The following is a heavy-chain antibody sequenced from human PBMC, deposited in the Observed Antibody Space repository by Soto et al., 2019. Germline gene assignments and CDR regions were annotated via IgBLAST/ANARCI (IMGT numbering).Heavy chain of an antibody. V-gene: IGHV4-30-4*01. CDR3: ARVTFTPNWFDS. CDR1: GDSISSPDYY. Sequence: LSLTCTVSGDSISSPDYYWSWIRQAPGKGLGLIGYVYYRGSIYYTPSFESRVSISIDTSKNQFSLRLTSVTAADSAVYFCARVTFTPNWFDSWGQGILVTVSS. J-gene: IGHJ5*01. D-gene: IGHD3-16*01. CDR2: VYYRGSI.